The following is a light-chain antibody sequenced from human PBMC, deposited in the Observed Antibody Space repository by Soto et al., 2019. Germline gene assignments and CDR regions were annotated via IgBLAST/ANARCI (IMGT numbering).Light chain of an antibody. CDR3: QHRTNWQVT. V-gene: IGKV3D-11*02. CDR1: RSVRNK. J-gene: IGKJ5*01. Sequence: SHSPDAVSVTTGERATLSCMACRSVRNKLAWYQQKSGQAPRLLIYGASNRATGIPARFSGSGSGTDFTLTISSLEPEDFALYYCQHRTNWQVTFGHGTRLAIK. CDR2: GAS.